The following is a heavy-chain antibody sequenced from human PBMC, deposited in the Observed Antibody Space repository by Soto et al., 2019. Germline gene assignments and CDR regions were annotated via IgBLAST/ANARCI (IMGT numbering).Heavy chain of an antibody. CDR2: IYSSGST. CDR1: GDSVSSGSSH. J-gene: IGHJ4*02. CDR3: ARAYYYGSGSYRGARIFDY. D-gene: IGHD3-10*01. V-gene: IGHV4-61*01. Sequence: SETLSLTCTVSGDSVSSGSSHWNWIRQPPGKGLEWIGYIYSSGSTSYNPSLKSRVTISVDTSKNQFSLKLRSVTAADTAVYYCARAYYYGSGSYRGARIFDYWGQGTLVTVSS.